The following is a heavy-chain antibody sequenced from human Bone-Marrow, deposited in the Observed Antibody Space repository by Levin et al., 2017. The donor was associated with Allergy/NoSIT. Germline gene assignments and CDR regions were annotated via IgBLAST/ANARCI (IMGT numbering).Heavy chain of an antibody. CDR2: ISGSGQST. CDR3: AKDMSYSGSWFDS. V-gene: IGHV3-23*01. D-gene: IGHD5-12*01. Sequence: GESLKISCAASGLMFSGYAMSWVRQAPGKGLEWVAGISGSGQSTHYADSVKGRFIISRDTSKNMLFLQVNGLRAEDTALYYCAKDMSYSGSWFDSWGQGTLVTVSA. CDR1: GLMFSGYA. J-gene: IGHJ5*01.